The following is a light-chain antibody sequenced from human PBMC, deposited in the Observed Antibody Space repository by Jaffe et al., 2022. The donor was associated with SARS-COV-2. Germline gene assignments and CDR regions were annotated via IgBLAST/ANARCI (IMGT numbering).Light chain of an antibody. CDR2: DVS. J-gene: IGLJ3*02. CDR1: SSDVGGYNY. Sequence: QSALTQPRSVSGSPGQSVTISCTGTSSDVGGYNYVSWYQQHPGKAPKLMIYDVSERPSGVPDRFSGSKSGNTASLTISGLQAEDEADYYCSSYAGGSWVFGGGTKLTVL. V-gene: IGLV2-11*01. CDR3: SSYAGGSWV.